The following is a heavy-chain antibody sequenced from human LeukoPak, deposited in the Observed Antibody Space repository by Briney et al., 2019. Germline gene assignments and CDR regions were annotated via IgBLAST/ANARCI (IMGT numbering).Heavy chain of an antibody. V-gene: IGHV6-1*01. D-gene: IGHD6-13*01. Sequence: SQTLSLTCAISGDSVSSNSAAWSWIRQSPSRGLESLGRTYYRSEWYTEYAVSVKSRITINPDTSKNQFSLQLNSVTPEDTAVYYCARGSYTSTWFWGQGTLVTVSS. J-gene: IGHJ4*02. CDR3: ARGSYTSTWF. CDR2: TYYRSEWYT. CDR1: GDSVSSNSAA.